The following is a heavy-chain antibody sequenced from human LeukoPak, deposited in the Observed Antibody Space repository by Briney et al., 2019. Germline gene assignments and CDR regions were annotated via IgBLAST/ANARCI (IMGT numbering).Heavy chain of an antibody. Sequence: GGSLRLSCAASGFTFSSYAMSWVRQAPGKGLEWISTVISSGGRTYYADSVKGRFTISRDNSKNTVDLQMNSLRAEDTAIYYCAKTSGSSYGQFDYWGQGSLVTVSS. V-gene: IGHV3-23*01. J-gene: IGHJ4*02. CDR1: GFTFSSYA. D-gene: IGHD1-26*01. CDR3: AKTSGSSYGQFDY. CDR2: VISSGGRT.